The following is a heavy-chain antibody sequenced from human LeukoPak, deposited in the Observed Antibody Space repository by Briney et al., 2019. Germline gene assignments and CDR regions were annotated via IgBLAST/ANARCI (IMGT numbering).Heavy chain of an antibody. V-gene: IGHV3-15*01. CDR1: GFTFSNAW. CDR2: IKSKTDGGTT. Sequence: GGSLRLSCAASGFTFSNAWMSWVRQAPGKGLEWVGRIKSKTDGGTTDYAAPVKGRFTISRDDSKNTLYLQMNGLRAEDTAVYYCAKDGETSLPPYYFDSWGQGILVTVSS. J-gene: IGHJ4*02. CDR3: AKDGETSLPPYYFDS. D-gene: IGHD2-2*01.